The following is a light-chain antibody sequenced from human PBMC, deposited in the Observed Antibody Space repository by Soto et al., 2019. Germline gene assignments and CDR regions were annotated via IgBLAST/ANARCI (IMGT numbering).Light chain of an antibody. J-gene: IGKJ4*01. Sequence: EILLTQSPATLSLSAGERATLSCRASQSVSPYLAWYQQKPGQAPRLLIYDASKRATGIPGRFSGSGSGTDFTLSISGLEPEDFAVYYCQQRSTWPLTFGGGTKVDIK. CDR3: QQRSTWPLT. V-gene: IGKV3-11*01. CDR2: DAS. CDR1: QSVSPY.